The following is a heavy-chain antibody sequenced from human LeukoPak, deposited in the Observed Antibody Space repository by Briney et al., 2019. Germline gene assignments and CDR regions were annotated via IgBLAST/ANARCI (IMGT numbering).Heavy chain of an antibody. J-gene: IGHJ5*02. CDR1: GGSVSSGSYY. CDR3: ARGGSPVVYIWFDP. D-gene: IGHD2-2*01. V-gene: IGHV4-61*01. Sequence: SETLSLTCTVSGGSVSSGSYYWSWIRQPPGTGLEWIGYIYYSGSTNYNPSLKSRVTISVDTSKNQFSLKLSSVTAADTAVYYCARGGSPVVYIWFDPWGQGTLVTVSS. CDR2: IYYSGST.